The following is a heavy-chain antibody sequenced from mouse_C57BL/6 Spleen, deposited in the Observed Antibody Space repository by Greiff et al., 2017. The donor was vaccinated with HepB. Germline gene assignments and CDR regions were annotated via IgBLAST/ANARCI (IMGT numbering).Heavy chain of an antibody. J-gene: IGHJ4*01. CDR1: GYTFTSYW. V-gene: IGHV1-52*01. D-gene: IGHD2-5*01. Sequence: QVQLQQPGAELVRPGSSVKLSCKASGYTFTSYWMHWVKQRPIQGLEWIGNIDPSDSETHYNQKFKDKATLTVDKSSSTAYMQLSSLTSEDSAVYYCAREYYSNYEWYYYAMDYWGQGTSVTVSS. CDR2: IDPSDSET. CDR3: AREYYSNYEWYYYAMDY.